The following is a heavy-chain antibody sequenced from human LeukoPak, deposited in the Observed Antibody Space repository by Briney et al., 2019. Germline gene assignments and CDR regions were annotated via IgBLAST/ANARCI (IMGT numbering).Heavy chain of an antibody. D-gene: IGHD6-13*01. J-gene: IGHJ5*02. Sequence: SVKVSCKASGGTFSSYAISWVRQAPGQGREWMGGIIPIFGTANYAQKFQGRVTITADESTSTAYMELSSLRSEDTAVYYCARASQQAAAGVIWFDPWGQGTLVTVSS. CDR1: GGTFSSYA. CDR3: ARASQQAAAGVIWFDP. CDR2: IIPIFGTA. V-gene: IGHV1-69*01.